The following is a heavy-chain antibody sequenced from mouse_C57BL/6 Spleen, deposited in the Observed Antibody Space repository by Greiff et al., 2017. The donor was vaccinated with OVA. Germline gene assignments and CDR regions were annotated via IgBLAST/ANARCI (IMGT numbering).Heavy chain of an antibody. CDR3: ARGYSPYYAMDY. CDR2: IHPNSGST. Sequence: VQLQQPGAELVKPGASVKLSCEASGYTFTSYWMHWVKQRPGQGLEWIGMIHPNSGSTNYNEKFKSKATLTVDKSSSTAYMQLSSLTSEDSAVYYCARGYSPYYAMDYWGQGTSVTVSS. J-gene: IGHJ4*01. D-gene: IGHD2-12*01. CDR1: GYTFTSYW. V-gene: IGHV1-64*01.